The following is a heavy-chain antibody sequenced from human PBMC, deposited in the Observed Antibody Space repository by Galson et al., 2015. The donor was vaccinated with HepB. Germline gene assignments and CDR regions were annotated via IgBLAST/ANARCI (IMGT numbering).Heavy chain of an antibody. CDR1: GFTFSSYG. D-gene: IGHD2-15*01. CDR2: IRYDGSNK. V-gene: IGHV3-30*02. CDR3: AKGCGATCYSDFDY. Sequence: SLRLSCAASGFTFSSYGMHWVRQAPGKGLEWVAFIRYDGSNKYYADSVKGRFTISRDNSKNTLYLQMNSLRAEDTAVYYCAKGCGATCYSDFDYWGRGTLVTVSS. J-gene: IGHJ4*02.